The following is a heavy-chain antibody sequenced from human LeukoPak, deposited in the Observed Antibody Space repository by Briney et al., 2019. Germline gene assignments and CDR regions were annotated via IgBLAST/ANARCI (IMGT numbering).Heavy chain of an antibody. Sequence: GGSLRLSCVASGLTFRKYWMHWVRQAPGKGLVWVSYSNSDGTRTTYADSVKGRFTISRDNAKNTLYLEMTSLRDEDTAVYYCVTGCGGDCYGLDYWGQGTLVTVSS. J-gene: IGHJ4*02. CDR1: GLTFRKYW. CDR3: VTGCGGDCYGLDY. D-gene: IGHD2-21*02. V-gene: IGHV3-74*01. CDR2: SNSDGTRT.